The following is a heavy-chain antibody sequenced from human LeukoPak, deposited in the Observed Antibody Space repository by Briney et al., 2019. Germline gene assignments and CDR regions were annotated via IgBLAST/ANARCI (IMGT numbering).Heavy chain of an antibody. CDR1: GFTFSSYG. D-gene: IGHD6-13*01. V-gene: IGHV3-33*08. J-gene: IGHJ4*02. Sequence: GRSLRLSCAASGFTFSSYGMHWVRQAPGKGLEWVAVIWYDGSNKYYADSVKGRFTISRDNSKNTLYLQMNSLRAEDTAVYYCARGVSWHYFDYWGQGTLVTVSS. CDR2: IWYDGSNK. CDR3: ARGVSWHYFDY.